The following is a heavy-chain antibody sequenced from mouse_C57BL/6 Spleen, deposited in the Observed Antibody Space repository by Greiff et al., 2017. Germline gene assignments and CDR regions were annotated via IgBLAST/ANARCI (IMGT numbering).Heavy chain of an antibody. J-gene: IGHJ2*01. CDR3: ARYTVVASDY. Sequence: QVQLKQPGAELVKPGASVKLSCKASGYTFTSYWMQWVKQRPGQGLEWIGEIDPSDSYTNYNQKFKGKATLTVDTSSSTAYMQLSSLTSEDSAVYYCARYTVVASDYWGQGTTLTVSS. CDR2: IDPSDSYT. CDR1: GYTFTSYW. V-gene: IGHV1-50*01. D-gene: IGHD1-1*01.